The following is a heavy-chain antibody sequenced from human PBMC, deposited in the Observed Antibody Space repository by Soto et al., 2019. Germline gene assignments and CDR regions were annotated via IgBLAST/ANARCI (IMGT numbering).Heavy chain of an antibody. V-gene: IGHV1-46*01. CDR2: INPSGGTT. CDR3: ASDRADGDYHLAY. CDR1: GYTFSSYY. D-gene: IGHD4-17*01. Sequence: QVQLVQSGTEVKKPGASVKVACKASGYTFSSYYLHWVRQAPGQGLEWMGIINPSGGTTTYAQNFWDRINMTSDRSTNTVFMDLSSLRSEDTAVYFCASDRADGDYHLAYWGQGTLFSVS. J-gene: IGHJ4*02.